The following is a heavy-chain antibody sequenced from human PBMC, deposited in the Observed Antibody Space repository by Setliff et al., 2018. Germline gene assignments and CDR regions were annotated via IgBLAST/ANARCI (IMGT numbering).Heavy chain of an antibody. CDR2: IIHSGST. CDR1: GGSFSGYY. D-gene: IGHD3-10*01. CDR3: ARVRITPYCMDV. V-gene: IGHV4-34*12. J-gene: IGHJ6*03. Sequence: SETLSLTCAVYGGSFSGYYWSWIRQPPGKRLEWIGEIIHSGSTNYNPSLKSRVTISMDTSKNQFSLKLSSVTAADTAVYYCARVRITPYCMDVWGKGTTVTVSS.